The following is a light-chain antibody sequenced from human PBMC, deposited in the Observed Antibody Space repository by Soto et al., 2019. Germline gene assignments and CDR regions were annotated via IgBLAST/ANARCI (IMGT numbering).Light chain of an antibody. CDR2: GAS. Sequence: ETVLTQSPGTLSLSPGERATLSCRASHSVSSSYLAWYQQKPGQAPRLLIYGASSRATGIPDRFSGSGSGTDFTLTISRLELEDFAVYYCQQYGSSPPITLGQGTRLEIK. CDR3: QQYGSSPPIT. V-gene: IGKV3-20*01. CDR1: HSVSSSY. J-gene: IGKJ5*01.